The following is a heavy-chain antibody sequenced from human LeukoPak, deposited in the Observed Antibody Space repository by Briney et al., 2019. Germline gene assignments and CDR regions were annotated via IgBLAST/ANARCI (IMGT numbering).Heavy chain of an antibody. CDR2: INHSGST. J-gene: IGHJ4*02. CDR3: ARHPTMVRGGNFDY. D-gene: IGHD3-10*01. Sequence: SETLSLTCAVYGGSFSGYYWSWIRQPPGKGLEWIGEINHSGSTNYNPSLKSRVTISVDTSKNQFSLKLSSVTAADTAVYYCARHPTMVRGGNFDYWGQGTLVTVSS. V-gene: IGHV4-34*01. CDR1: GGSFSGYY.